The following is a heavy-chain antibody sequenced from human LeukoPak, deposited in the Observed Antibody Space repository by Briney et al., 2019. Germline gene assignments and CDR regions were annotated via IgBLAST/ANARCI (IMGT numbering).Heavy chain of an antibody. V-gene: IGHV1-46*01. CDR3: ARDGLPATYVRWRYFDY. Sequence: ASVKVSCKASGYTFTSYYMHRVRQAPGQGLEWMGIINPSGGSTSYAQKFQGRVTMTRDMSTSTVYMELSSLRSEDTAVYYCARDGLPATYVRWRYFDYWGQGTLVTVSS. CDR2: INPSGGST. D-gene: IGHD1-26*01. J-gene: IGHJ4*02. CDR1: GYTFTSYY.